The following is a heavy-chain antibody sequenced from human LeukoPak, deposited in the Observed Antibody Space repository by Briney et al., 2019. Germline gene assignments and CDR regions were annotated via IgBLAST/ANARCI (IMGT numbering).Heavy chain of an antibody. CDR1: GGSISSYY. Sequence: KPSETPSLTCTVSGGSISSYYWSWIRQPAGKGLEWIGRIYTSGSTTYNPSLKSRVTMSVDTSKNQFSLKLSSVTAADTAVYYCARDILGYCSSTSCPTRWFDPWGQGTLVTVSS. CDR3: ARDILGYCSSTSCPTRWFDP. J-gene: IGHJ5*02. D-gene: IGHD2-2*01. CDR2: IYTSGST. V-gene: IGHV4-4*07.